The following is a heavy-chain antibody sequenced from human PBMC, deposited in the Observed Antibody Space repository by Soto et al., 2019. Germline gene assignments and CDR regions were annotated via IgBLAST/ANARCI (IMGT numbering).Heavy chain of an antibody. CDR1: GFTSNDYA. V-gene: IGHV3-9*02. D-gene: IGHD3-16*01. CDR3: VKDVLPGGADY. Sequence: EVKLVESGGGLVQHGRSLRLSCAASGFTSNDYAMHWVRQAPGKGLEWVSGIYYTSDRIDYVDSVKGRFATSRDNAKNSLYLQMNSLRPEDTAVYYCVKDVLPGGADYWGPGTLVTVSS. CDR2: IYYTSDRI. J-gene: IGHJ4*02.